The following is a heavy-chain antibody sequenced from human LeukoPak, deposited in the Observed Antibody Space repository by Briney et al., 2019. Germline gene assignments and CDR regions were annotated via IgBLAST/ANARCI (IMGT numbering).Heavy chain of an antibody. V-gene: IGHV4-4*09. D-gene: IGHD3-16*01. CDR3: ARYEYARSDNTGLRYFHH. J-gene: IGHJ1*01. CDR1: GFTFSSYW. Sequence: GSLRLSCAASGFTFSSYWMSWIRQSPGKGLEWIGYVYNSGGTHYNSSLKSRLSISADMSQNKFSLNLSSVTVADTAVYYCARYEYARSDNTGLRYFHHWGQGTLVTVSS. CDR2: VYNSGGT.